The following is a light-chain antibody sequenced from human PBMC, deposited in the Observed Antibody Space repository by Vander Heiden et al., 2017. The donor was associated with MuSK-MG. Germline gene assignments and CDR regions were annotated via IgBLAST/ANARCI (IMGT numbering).Light chain of an antibody. V-gene: IGKV3-20*01. CDR1: QSVSSSY. CDR3: QQYGSSPYT. Sequence: EIVLTQSPGTLSLSPGERATLSCRASQSVSSSYLARYQQKPGQAARLLIYGASSRATGIPDRFSGSGSGTAFTLTISRLEPEDFAVYYCQQYGSSPYTFGQGTKLEIK. J-gene: IGKJ2*01. CDR2: GAS.